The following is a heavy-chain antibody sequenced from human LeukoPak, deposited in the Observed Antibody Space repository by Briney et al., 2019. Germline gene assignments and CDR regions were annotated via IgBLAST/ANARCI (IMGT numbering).Heavy chain of an antibody. CDR2: INPNSGGT. Sequence: ASVKVSCKASGYTFTGYYMHWVRRAPGQGLEWMGWINPNSGGTNYAQKFQGRVTMTRDTSISTAYMELGRLRSDDTAVYYCARELGGGSGLSYWGQGTLVTVSS. CDR3: ARELGGGSGLSY. V-gene: IGHV1-2*02. CDR1: GYTFTGYY. D-gene: IGHD3-10*01. J-gene: IGHJ4*02.